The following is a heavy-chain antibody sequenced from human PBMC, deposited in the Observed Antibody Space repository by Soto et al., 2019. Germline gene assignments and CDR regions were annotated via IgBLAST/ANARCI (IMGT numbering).Heavy chain of an antibody. J-gene: IGHJ4*02. CDR2: ITVSGDTT. V-gene: IGHV3-23*01. D-gene: IGHD3-22*01. CDR3: AKDFKRDSSGPYYFDY. CDR1: GFTFTNYA. Sequence: EVQLLESGGGLVQPGGSLRLSCAASGFTFTNYAISWVRQTPDKGLEWVSTITVSGDTTYYPDSVKGRFTISRDNSRDTLSLQMNSLRVEDTAVYYCAKDFKRDSSGPYYFDYWGQGTLVTVSS.